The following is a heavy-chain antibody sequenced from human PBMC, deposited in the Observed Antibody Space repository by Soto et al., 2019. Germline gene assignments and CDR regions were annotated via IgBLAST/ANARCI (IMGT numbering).Heavy chain of an antibody. CDR1: GFTVSSNY. CDR2: IYSGGST. Sequence: PGGSLRLSCAASGFTVSSNYMSWVRQAPGKGLEWVSVIYSGGSTYYADSVKGRFTISRHNSKNTLYLQMNSLRAEDTAVYYCARVKLWFGDDAFDLWGQGTTVTVSS. CDR3: ARVKLWFGDDAFDL. V-gene: IGHV3-53*04. D-gene: IGHD3-10*01. J-gene: IGHJ3*01.